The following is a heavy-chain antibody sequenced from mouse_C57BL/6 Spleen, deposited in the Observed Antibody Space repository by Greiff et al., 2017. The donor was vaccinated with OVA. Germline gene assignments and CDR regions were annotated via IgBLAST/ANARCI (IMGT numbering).Heavy chain of an antibody. CDR1: GYTFTSYT. CDR3: ARGYYYGSSVDY. CDR2: INPSSGYT. Sequence: VQLKESGAELARPGASVKMSCKASGYTFTSYTMHWVKQRPGQGLEWIGYINPSSGYTKYNQKFKDKATLTADKSSSTAYMQLSSLTSEDSAVYYCARGYYYGSSVDYWGQGTTLTVSS. D-gene: IGHD1-1*01. V-gene: IGHV1-4*01. J-gene: IGHJ2*01.